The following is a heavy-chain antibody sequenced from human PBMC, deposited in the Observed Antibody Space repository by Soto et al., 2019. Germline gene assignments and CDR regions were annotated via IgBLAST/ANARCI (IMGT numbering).Heavy chain of an antibody. Sequence: QVQLQQTGPGLVKPSQTLSLTCAISGDSVSSNSAACNWIRQSQSRGLEWLGRTYYRSKWYNNYAVSVKSRITINPDTSKNQFSLQLNSVTPEDTAVYYCAREGSESSGTRYAFDYWGQGTLVTVSS. D-gene: IGHD3-22*01. CDR2: TYYRSKWYN. CDR3: AREGSESSGTRYAFDY. CDR1: GDSVSSNSAA. J-gene: IGHJ4*02. V-gene: IGHV6-1*01.